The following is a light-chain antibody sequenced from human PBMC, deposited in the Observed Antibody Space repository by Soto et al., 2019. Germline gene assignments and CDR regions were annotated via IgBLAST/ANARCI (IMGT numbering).Light chain of an antibody. J-gene: IGKJ2*01. V-gene: IGKV4-1*01. Sequence: DIVMTQSPDSLAVSLGQRATINCKCSESVLYSSNNKNYLAWYQQKPGQPPKLLIYWASTRESGVPARFSGSGSGTDFTLTVSSLQAEDVAFYYCQQYYSSPYTFGQGTKLEIK. CDR2: WAS. CDR3: QQYYSSPYT. CDR1: ESVLYSSNNKNY.